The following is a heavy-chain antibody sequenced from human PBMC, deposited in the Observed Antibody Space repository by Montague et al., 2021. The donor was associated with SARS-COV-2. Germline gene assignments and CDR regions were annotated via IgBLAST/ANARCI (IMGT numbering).Heavy chain of an antibody. V-gene: IGHV4-39*01. D-gene: IGHD6-13*01. CDR2: IYHTGST. CDR1: GVSISSSTYY. J-gene: IGHJ4*02. CDR3: ARLTFPSIASALYFDY. Sequence: SETLSLTCAVSGVSISSSTYYWGWIRQPPGKGLEWIGNIYHTGSTYYKSSLKSRVTIFQDTSKHQFSMRLKSLTAADTAVYYCARLTFPSIASALYFDYWGQRTLVTVSS.